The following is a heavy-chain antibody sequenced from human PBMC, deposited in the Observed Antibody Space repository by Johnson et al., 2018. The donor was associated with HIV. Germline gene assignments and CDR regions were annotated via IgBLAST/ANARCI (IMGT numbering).Heavy chain of an antibody. V-gene: IGHV3-30*18. D-gene: IGHD6-13*01. J-gene: IGHJ3*02. CDR2: ISYDGSNK. CDR1: GFTFSSYC. Sequence: QVQLVESGGGVVQPGRSLRLSCAASGFTFSSYCMHWVRQAPGKGLEWVAVISYDGSNKYYADSVKGRFTISRDNSKNTLYLQMNSLRAEDTAVYYCAKMFASAAGLDAFDIWGQGTMVTVSS. CDR3: AKMFASAAGLDAFDI.